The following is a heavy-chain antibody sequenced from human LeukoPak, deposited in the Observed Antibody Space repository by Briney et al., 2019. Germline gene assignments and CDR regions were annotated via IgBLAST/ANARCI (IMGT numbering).Heavy chain of an antibody. J-gene: IGHJ4*02. Sequence: GGSLRLSCVASGFTFSSYDMSWVRQAPGKGLEWVSGISGSGDSTYYADSVKGRFTISRDNSKNTLYLQMNSLRAEDTAVYYCARELYYDSIRGLDYWGQGTLVTVSS. CDR1: GFTFSSYD. CDR2: ISGSGDST. V-gene: IGHV3-23*01. D-gene: IGHD3-22*01. CDR3: ARELYYDSIRGLDY.